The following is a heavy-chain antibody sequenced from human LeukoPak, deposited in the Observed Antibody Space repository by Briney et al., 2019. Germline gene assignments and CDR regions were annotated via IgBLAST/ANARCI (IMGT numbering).Heavy chain of an antibody. D-gene: IGHD3-10*02. CDR3: AELGITMIGGV. CDR2: ISSSSSTI. V-gene: IGHV3-48*04. J-gene: IGHJ6*04. CDR1: GFTFSSYS. Sequence: GGSLRLSCAASGFTFSSYSMNWVRQAPGKGLEWVSYISSSSSTIDYADSVKGRFTISRDNAKNALYLQMNSLRAEDTAVYYCAELGITMIGGVWGKGTTVTISS.